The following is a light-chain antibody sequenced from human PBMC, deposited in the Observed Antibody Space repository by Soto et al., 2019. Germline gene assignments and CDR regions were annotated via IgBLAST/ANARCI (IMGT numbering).Light chain of an antibody. Sequence: QSVLTQPPSASRTPGQRVTISCSGSSSNIGSEYVVWYQHLPGTAPKLLIYRNNQRPSGVPDRFAGSKSGTSASLAISGLRSEDEADYYCAARDDSLSGHWVFGGGTQLTVL. CDR2: RNN. CDR1: SSNIGSEY. CDR3: AARDDSLSGHWV. J-gene: IGLJ3*02. V-gene: IGLV1-47*01.